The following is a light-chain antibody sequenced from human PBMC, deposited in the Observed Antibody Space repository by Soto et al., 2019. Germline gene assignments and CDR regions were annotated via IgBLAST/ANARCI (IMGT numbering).Light chain of an antibody. J-gene: IGLJ2*01. V-gene: IGLV2-14*01. CDR2: EVS. CDR1: SSDVGGHNY. Sequence: QSALTQPASVSGSPGQSITISCTGTSSDVGGHNYVSWYQQHPGKAPKLMIYEVSNRPSGVSNRFSGSKSVNTASLTISGLQAEDEADYYCSSYTSNTPVVFGGGTQLTVL. CDR3: SSYTSNTPVV.